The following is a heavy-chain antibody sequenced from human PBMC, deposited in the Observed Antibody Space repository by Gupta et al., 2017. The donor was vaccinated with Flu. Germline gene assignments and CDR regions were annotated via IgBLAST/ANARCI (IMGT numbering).Heavy chain of an antibody. CDR3: ARWTGTASGYNWYFDP. J-gene: IGHJ2*01. D-gene: IGHD1-7*01. CDR2: IYQSGST. CDR1: GYTISRSQG. V-gene: IGHV4-28*01. Sequence: QVQLQESATGMVNTSNTLSLTCGVSGYTISRSQGWAWIRQHPGQGLESIGYIYQSGSTDYNPSLKSRVPMSVATSKNHFSLKLSAVTVVDTAEYYCARWTGTASGYNWYFDPWGRGTLVTVSS.